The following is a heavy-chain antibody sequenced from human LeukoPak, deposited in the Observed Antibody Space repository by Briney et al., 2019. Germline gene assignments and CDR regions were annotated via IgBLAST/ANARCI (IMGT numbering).Heavy chain of an antibody. V-gene: IGHV4-34*01. J-gene: IGHJ5*02. CDR2: INHSGST. D-gene: IGHD6-13*01. Sequence: SETLSLTCAVYGGSFSGYYWSWIRQPPGKGLEWIGEINHSGSTNYNLSLKSRVTISVDTSKNQFSLKLSSVTAADAAVYYCARVLIAAAGRNWFDPWGQGTLVTVSS. CDR1: GGSFSGYY. CDR3: ARVLIAAAGRNWFDP.